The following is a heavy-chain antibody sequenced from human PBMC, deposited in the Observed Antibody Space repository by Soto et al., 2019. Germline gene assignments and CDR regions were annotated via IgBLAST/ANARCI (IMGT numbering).Heavy chain of an antibody. CDR3: ASFGHDRKQWLSHFDY. CDR2: IYYSGST. V-gene: IGHV4-31*03. CDR1: GGSISSGGYY. J-gene: IGHJ4*02. D-gene: IGHD6-19*01. Sequence: SETLSLTCTVSGGSISSGGYYWSWIRQHPGKGLEWIGYIYYSGSTYYNPSLKSRVTISVDTSKNQFSLKLSSVTAADMAVYYCASFGHDRKQWLSHFDYWGQGTLVTVSS.